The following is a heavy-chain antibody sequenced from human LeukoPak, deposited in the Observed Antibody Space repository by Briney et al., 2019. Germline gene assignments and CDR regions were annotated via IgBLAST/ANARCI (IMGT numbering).Heavy chain of an antibody. D-gene: IGHD3-10*01. V-gene: IGHV1-2*02. CDR3: ARLYVLLWFGEPDDAYDI. CDR2: INPNSGGT. J-gene: IGHJ3*02. CDR1: GYTFTGYY. Sequence: ASVKVSCKASGYTFTGYYMHWVRQAPGQGLEWMGWINPNSGGTNYAQKFQGRVTMTRDTSISTAYMELSRLRSDDTAVYYCARLYVLLWFGEPDDAYDIWGQGIMVTVSS.